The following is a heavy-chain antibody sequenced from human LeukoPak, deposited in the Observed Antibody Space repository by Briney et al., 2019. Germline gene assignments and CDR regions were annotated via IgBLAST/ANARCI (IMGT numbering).Heavy chain of an antibody. D-gene: IGHD6-13*01. Sequence: PSETLSLTCSVSGGSISSSSYFWGWIRQPPGKGLEWIGSIYYSGNTYYNPSLKSRVTISVDTSKNQFSLKLSSVTAADMAVYYCVRGVASWYCMDVWGQGTTVTVSS. CDR2: IYYSGNT. CDR1: GGSISSSSYF. J-gene: IGHJ6*02. V-gene: IGHV4-39*02. CDR3: VRGVASWYCMDV.